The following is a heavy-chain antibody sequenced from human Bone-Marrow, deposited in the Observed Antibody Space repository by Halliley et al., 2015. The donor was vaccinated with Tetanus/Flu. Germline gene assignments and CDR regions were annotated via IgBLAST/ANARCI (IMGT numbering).Heavy chain of an antibody. Sequence: SLRLSCAASGFSFSNYGMHWVRQAPGKGLEWVAYVSHDGGQKYFADSVKGRFTISRDNSKNALSLHMNSLTADDTALYYCAKQMGLSGTYYGYSFDYWGQGTLATVSS. J-gene: IGHJ4*02. D-gene: IGHD1-26*01. CDR2: VSHDGGQK. V-gene: IGHV3-30*18. CDR1: GFSFSNYG. CDR3: AKQMGLSGTYYGYSFDY.